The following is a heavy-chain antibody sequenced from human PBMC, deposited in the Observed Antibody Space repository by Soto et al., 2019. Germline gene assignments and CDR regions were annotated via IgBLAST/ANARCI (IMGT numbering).Heavy chain of an antibody. J-gene: IGHJ4*02. Sequence: PGGSLRLSCAASGFTFSSYSMNWFRQAPGKGLEWVSSISSSSSYIYYADSVKGRFTISRDNAKNSLYLQMNSLRAEDTAVYYCARGWDIVEVPAADLFDSRGQGALVPVS. V-gene: IGHV3-21*01. CDR1: GFTFSSYS. D-gene: IGHD2-2*01. CDR3: ARGWDIVEVPAADLFDS. CDR2: ISSSSSYI.